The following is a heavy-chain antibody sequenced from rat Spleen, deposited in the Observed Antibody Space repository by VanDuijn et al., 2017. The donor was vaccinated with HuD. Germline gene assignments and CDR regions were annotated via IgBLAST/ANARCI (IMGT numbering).Heavy chain of an antibody. CDR3: ARHGDWEGFAY. J-gene: IGHJ3*01. V-gene: IGHV5-7*01. D-gene: IGHD5-1*01. CDR1: GFTFSDHN. Sequence: EVQLVESGGGLVQPGRSLKVFCAALGFTFSDHNMAWVRQAPKKGLEWVATISYDGRSTYYPDSVKGRFTISRNNAENTVYLQMNSLRSEDTATYYCARHGDWEGFAYWGQGTLVTVSS. CDR2: ISYDGRST.